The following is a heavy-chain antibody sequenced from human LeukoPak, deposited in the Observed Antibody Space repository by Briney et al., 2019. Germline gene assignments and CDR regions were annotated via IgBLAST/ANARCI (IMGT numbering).Heavy chain of an antibody. CDR1: EYSFNTYW. J-gene: IGHJ4*02. D-gene: IGHD3/OR15-3a*01. Sequence: GESLQISCKGSEYSFNTYWIGWVRQMPGKGLEWMGIIYPGDSDTRYSPSFQGQVTISADKSITTAYLQWSSLKASDTAMYYCARLGLEGSTWTHFDFWGQGTLVTVSS. CDR3: ARLGLEGSTWTHFDF. CDR2: IYPGDSDT. V-gene: IGHV5-51*01.